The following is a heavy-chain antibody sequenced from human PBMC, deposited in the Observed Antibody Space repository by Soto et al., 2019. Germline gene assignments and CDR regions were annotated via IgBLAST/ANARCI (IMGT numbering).Heavy chain of an antibody. CDR3: TTGTWIQLWLPDY. CDR2: IKSKTDGGTT. CDR1: GFTFNNAW. Sequence: GGSLRLSCAASGFTFNNAWMSWVHQAPEKGLEWVGHIKSKTDGGTTDYSAPVKGRFTISRDDSKNTLYLQMNSLKTEDTAVYYCTTGTWIQLWLPDYWGQGTLVTVSS. J-gene: IGHJ4*02. D-gene: IGHD5-18*01. V-gene: IGHV3-15*01.